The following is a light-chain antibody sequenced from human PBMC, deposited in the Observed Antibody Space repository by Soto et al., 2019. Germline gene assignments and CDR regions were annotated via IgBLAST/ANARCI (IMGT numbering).Light chain of an antibody. CDR3: CSYAGSNTVI. Sequence: QSVLTQSASVSGSPGQSITISCTGASSDVGTYNLVSWYQQLPGRAPKLMIYEGSKRPSGVSNRFSGSKPGNTASLTISGLRLEDEADYYCCSYAGSNTVIFGGGTKLTVL. J-gene: IGLJ2*01. CDR1: SSDVGTYNL. V-gene: IGLV2-23*01. CDR2: EGS.